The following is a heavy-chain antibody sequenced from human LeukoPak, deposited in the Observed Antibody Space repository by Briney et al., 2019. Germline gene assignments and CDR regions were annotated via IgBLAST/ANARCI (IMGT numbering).Heavy chain of an antibody. CDR1: GDSVSSNSAA. Sequence: SQTLSLTCAISGDSVSSNSAAWNWIRQSPSRGLEWLGRTHYRSKWYHNYAVSVKSRITINPDTSRNQFSLQLNSVTPEDTAMYYCATREFDYWGQGTLVTVSS. CDR2: THYRSKWYH. J-gene: IGHJ4*02. CDR3: ATREFDY. V-gene: IGHV6-1*01.